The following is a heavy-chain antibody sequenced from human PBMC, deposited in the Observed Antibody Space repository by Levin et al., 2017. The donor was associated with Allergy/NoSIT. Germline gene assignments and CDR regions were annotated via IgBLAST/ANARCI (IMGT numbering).Heavy chain of an antibody. CDR3: ARRLRSRGIRNSSSWTNYYYYMDV. CDR2: IYYSGST. CDR1: GGSISSYY. V-gene: IGHV4-59*08. Sequence: PSETLSLTCTVSGGSISSYYWSWIRQPPGKGLEWIGYIYYSGSTNYNPSLKSRVTISVDTSKNQFSLKLSSVTAADTAVYYCARRLRSRGIRNSSSWTNYYYYMDVWGKGTTVTVSS. J-gene: IGHJ6*03. D-gene: IGHD6-13*01.